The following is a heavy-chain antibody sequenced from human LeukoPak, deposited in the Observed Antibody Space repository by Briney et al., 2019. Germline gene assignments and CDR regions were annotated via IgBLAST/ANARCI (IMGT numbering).Heavy chain of an antibody. CDR3: ATHVISSWYGDLDS. D-gene: IGHD3-10*01. V-gene: IGHV3-23*01. Sequence: GGSLRLSCAASGFTFSSYAMSWVRQAPGKGLEWVSTISGTGGSTYYADSGKGQFTISRDNSKNKLDLQMNSLRAEDTAVYYCATHVISSWYGDLDSWGQGTLVTVSS. CDR2: ISGTGGST. J-gene: IGHJ4*02. CDR1: GFTFSSYA.